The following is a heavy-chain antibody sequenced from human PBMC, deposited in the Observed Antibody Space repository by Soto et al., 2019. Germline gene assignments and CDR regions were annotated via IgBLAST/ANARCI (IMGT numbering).Heavy chain of an antibody. D-gene: IGHD2-8*01. CDR3: ARTSRVYNWFDP. V-gene: IGHV4-59*08. Sequence: QVQLQESGPGLVKPSETLSLTCTVSGGSISSYYWSWIRQPPGKGLEWLGYIYYSGSTNYNPSLKSRVTRSVDTSNNQFSLKLSSVTAADTAVYYGARTSRVYNWFDPWGQGTLVVVSS. CDR2: IYYSGST. J-gene: IGHJ5*02. CDR1: GGSISSYY.